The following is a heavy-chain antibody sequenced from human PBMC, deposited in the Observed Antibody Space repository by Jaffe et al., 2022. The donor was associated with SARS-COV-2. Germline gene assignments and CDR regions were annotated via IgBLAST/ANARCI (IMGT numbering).Heavy chain of an antibody. CDR2: IYYSGST. J-gene: IGHJ4*02. D-gene: IGHD6-13*01. Sequence: QVQLQESGPGLVKPSETLSLTCTVSGGSISSYYWSWIRQPPGKGLEWIGYIYYSGSTNYNPSLKSRVTISVDTSKNQFSLKLSSVTAADTAVYYCARENKAAGIDYWGQGTLVTVSS. CDR1: GGSISSYY. CDR3: ARENKAAGIDY. V-gene: IGHV4-59*01.